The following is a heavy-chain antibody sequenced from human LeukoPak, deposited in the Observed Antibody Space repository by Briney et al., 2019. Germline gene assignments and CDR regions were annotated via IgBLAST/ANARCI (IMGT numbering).Heavy chain of an antibody. CDR3: AKVMVTGWGRGIQIFDY. D-gene: IGHD2-21*02. CDR1: GXTFSSYA. J-gene: IGHJ4*02. CDR2: ISGSGGTT. Sequence: PGGSLRLSCAASGXTFSSYAMSWVRQAPGKGLEWVSVISGSGGTTYYADSVKGRFTSSRDNSQNSLFLQMNSLRAEDTAVYYCAKVMVTGWGRGIQIFDYWGQGTLVTVSS. V-gene: IGHV3-23*01.